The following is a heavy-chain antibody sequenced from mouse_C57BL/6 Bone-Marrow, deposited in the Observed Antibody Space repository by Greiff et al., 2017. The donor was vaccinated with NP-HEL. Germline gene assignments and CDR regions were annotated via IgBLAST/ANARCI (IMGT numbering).Heavy chain of an antibody. CDR1: GYSFTDYN. Sequence: VQLQQSGPELVKPGASVKISRKASGYSFTDYNMNWVKQSNGTSLEWIGVIYPNYGTTSYNQKFKGKATLTVEQSSSAAYMQLNSLTSEDSAVYYGAEGLAGFGDWGQGALVTVAA. D-gene: IGHD3-3*01. V-gene: IGHV1-39*01. CDR2: IYPNYGTT. J-gene: IGHJ3*01. CDR3: AEGLAGFGD.